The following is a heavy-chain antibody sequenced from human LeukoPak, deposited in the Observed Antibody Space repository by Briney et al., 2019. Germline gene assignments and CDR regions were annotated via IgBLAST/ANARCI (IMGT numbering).Heavy chain of an antibody. CDR2: VYYDGTS. CDR3: VRHISTNTDYFDS. J-gene: IGHJ4*02. D-gene: IGHD5-24*01. Sequence: SETLSLTCTVSGGSINSHSYYWGRIRQPPGKGLEWIGSVYYDGTSYSNPSLKSRVAIFVDTSRDQFSLDLSFVTAADTALYYCVRHISTNTDYFDSCGQGTLVSVSS. V-gene: IGHV4-39*01. CDR1: GGSINSHSYY.